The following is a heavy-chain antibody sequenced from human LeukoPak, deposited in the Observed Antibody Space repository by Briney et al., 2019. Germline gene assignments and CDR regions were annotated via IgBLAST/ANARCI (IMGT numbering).Heavy chain of an antibody. Sequence: GGTLRLFCAASGFTFRSYGMHWVRQAPAKGLEWVAVLWYDGSNKHYADSVKGRFTISRDNSKNTLYLQMNSLRAEDTAVYYCARGLRFLEWLPADYYYYYGMDVWGQGTTVTDS. D-gene: IGHD3-3*01. V-gene: IGHV3-33*01. CDR1: GFTFRSYG. CDR3: ARGLRFLEWLPADYYYYYGMDV. J-gene: IGHJ6*02. CDR2: LWYDGSNK.